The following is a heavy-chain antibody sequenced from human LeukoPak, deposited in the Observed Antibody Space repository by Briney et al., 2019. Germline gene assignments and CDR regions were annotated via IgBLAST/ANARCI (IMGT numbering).Heavy chain of an antibody. J-gene: IGHJ5*02. D-gene: IGHD2-2*01. CDR3: ARGQGFQQGYQLLTTFDP. V-gene: IGHV1-69*13. CDR2: IIPIFGTA. CDR1: GYTFSSYD. Sequence: GASVKVSCKASGYTFSSYDINWVRQAPGQGLEWMGGIIPIFGTANYAQKFQGRVTITADESTSTAYMELSSLRSEDTAVYYCARGQGFQQGYQLLTTFDPWGQGTLVTVSS.